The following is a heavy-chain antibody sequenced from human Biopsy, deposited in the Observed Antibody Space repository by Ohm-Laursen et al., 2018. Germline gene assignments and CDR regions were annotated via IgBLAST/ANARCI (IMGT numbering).Heavy chain of an antibody. D-gene: IGHD3-3*01. CDR2: IDPKSGGT. V-gene: IGHV1-2*02. CDR1: AYSFGDHR. J-gene: IGHJ5*01. CDR3: ARELGDFWGGRQFDF. Sequence: SSVKVSCKASAYSFGDHRIHWVRLAPGQGLEWMGWIDPKSGGTNYAQKFQGRVTMTRDTSISTTYMELRRLTSDDTAVFYCARELGDFWGGRQFDFWGQGTLVTVSS.